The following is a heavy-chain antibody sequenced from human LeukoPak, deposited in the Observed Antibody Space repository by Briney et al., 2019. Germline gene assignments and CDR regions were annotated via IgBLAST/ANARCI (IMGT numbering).Heavy chain of an antibody. CDR1: GFTFSNAW. Sequence: GGSLRLSCAASGFTFSNAWMNWVRQAPGKGLEWVGRIKSKTDGGTTDYAAPVKGRFTILRDDSKNTLYLQMSSLKTEDTAVYYCSTTYYYDSSEGYWGQGTLVTVSS. D-gene: IGHD3-22*01. CDR3: STTYYYDSSEGY. CDR2: IKSKTDGGTT. J-gene: IGHJ4*02. V-gene: IGHV3-15*07.